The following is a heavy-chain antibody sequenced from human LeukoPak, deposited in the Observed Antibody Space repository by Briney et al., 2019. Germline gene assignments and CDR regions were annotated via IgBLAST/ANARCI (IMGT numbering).Heavy chain of an antibody. J-gene: IGHJ4*02. CDR3: AKGEYYYDSSGYYYGFDY. CDR2: ISGSGGST. V-gene: IGHV3-23*01. D-gene: IGHD3-22*01. CDR1: GFTFSSYA. Sequence: PGGSLRLSCAASGFTFSSYAMSWVRQAPGKGLEWVSAISGSGGSTYYADSVKGRFTISRDNSKNTLYLRMNSLRAEDTAVYYCAKGEYYYDSSGYYYGFDYWGQGTLVTVSS.